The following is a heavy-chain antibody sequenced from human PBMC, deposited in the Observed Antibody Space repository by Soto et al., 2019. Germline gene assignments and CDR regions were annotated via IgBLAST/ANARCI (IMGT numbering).Heavy chain of an antibody. J-gene: IGHJ6*01. Sequence: QVQLVESGGGVVQPGRSLRLSCAASGFTFSSYAMHWVRQAPGKGLEWVAVISYDGSNKYYADSVKGRFTISRDNSKNTLYLQMNSLRAEDTAVYYCASFGVNYYYYGMDVW. D-gene: IGHD3-16*01. V-gene: IGHV3-30-3*01. CDR2: ISYDGSNK. CDR3: ASFGVNYYYYGMDV. CDR1: GFTFSSYA.